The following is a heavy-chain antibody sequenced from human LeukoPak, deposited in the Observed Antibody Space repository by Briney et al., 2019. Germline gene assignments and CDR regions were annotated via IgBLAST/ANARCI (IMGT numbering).Heavy chain of an antibody. CDR3: ARDYSSGHPEGYFDL. CDR2: IYSGGNT. CDR1: GFDVSSNY. D-gene: IGHD6-19*01. J-gene: IGHJ2*01. V-gene: IGHV3-66*01. Sequence: PGGSLRLSCAASGFDVSSNYMSWVRQAPGKGLEWVSVIYSGGNTYYADSVKGRFTIARDNSKNTLYLQMNNLRAEDTAVYYCARDYSSGHPEGYFDLWGRGTLVTVSS.